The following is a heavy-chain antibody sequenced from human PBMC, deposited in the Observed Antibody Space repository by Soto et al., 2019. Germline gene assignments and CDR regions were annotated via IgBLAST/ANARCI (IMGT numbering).Heavy chain of an antibody. V-gene: IGHV4-4*07. CDR2: VYTSGYS. CDR1: GGSISSDY. D-gene: IGHD6-13*01. J-gene: IGHJ5*02. CDR3: AREPTTAGTVNWFDP. Sequence: VQLQESGPGLVKPSEILSLICTVSGGSISSDYLSWIRQPAGKGLEWIGRVYTSGYSNSNPSLKSRVTMSVDTSKKQFSLNLSSVTAADTAVYYCAREPTTAGTVNWFDPWGQGTLVTVSS.